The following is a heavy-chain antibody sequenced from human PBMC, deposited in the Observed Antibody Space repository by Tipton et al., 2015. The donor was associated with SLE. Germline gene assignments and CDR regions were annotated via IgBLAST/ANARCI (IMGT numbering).Heavy chain of an antibody. CDR1: GGSISSGGYY. CDR2: ISKSGST. D-gene: IGHD5-18*01. V-gene: IGHV4-31*03. Sequence: TLSLTCTVSGGSISSGGYYWSWIRQHPGKGLEWIGYISKSGSTHNNPALKSRVTMAVDTSKNQFSLKLRPVTAADTAVYYCARDGDTVVGWASHWGQGTLVTVSS. CDR3: ARDGDTVVGWASH. J-gene: IGHJ4*02.